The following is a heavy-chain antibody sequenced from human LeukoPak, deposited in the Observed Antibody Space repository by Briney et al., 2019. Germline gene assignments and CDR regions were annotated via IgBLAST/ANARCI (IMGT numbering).Heavy chain of an antibody. CDR2: IKQDGSEK. Sequence: GGSLRLSCAASGFTFSNYWMSWVRQAPGKGLEWVANIKQDGSEKYYVDSVKGRFTISRDNAKNSLYVQMNSLRAEDTAVYYCARDLGADRFDYWAREPWSPSPQ. J-gene: IGHJ4*02. CDR1: GFTFSNYW. V-gene: IGHV3-7*01. CDR3: ARDLGADRFDY.